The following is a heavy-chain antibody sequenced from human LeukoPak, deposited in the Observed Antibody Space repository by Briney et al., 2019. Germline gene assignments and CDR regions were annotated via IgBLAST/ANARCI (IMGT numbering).Heavy chain of an antibody. CDR1: GGSFSGYY. Sequence: PSETLSLTCAVYGGSFSGYYWSWIRQPPGKGLEWIGEINHSGSTNYNPSLKSRVTISVDTSKNQFSLKLSSVTAADTAVYYCARPTGHWYFDLWGRGTLVTVSS. V-gene: IGHV4-34*01. J-gene: IGHJ2*01. CDR3: ARPTGHWYFDL. CDR2: INHSGST. D-gene: IGHD4-17*01.